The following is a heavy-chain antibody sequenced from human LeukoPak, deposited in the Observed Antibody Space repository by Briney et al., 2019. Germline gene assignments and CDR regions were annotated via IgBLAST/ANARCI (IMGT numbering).Heavy chain of an antibody. V-gene: IGHV1-69*04. Sequence: ASVKVSCKASGGTFSSYAISWVRQAPGQGLEWMGRIIPILGIANYAQKFQGRVTITADKSTSTAYMELSSLRSEDTAVYYCARDGSRGPVVVPAAILAWFDPWGQGTLVTVSS. D-gene: IGHD2-2*02. CDR3: ARDGSRGPVVVPAAILAWFDP. J-gene: IGHJ5*02. CDR1: GGTFSSYA. CDR2: IIPILGIA.